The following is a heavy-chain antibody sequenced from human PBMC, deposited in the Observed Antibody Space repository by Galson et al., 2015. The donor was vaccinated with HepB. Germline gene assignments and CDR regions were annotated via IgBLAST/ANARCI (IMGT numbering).Heavy chain of an antibody. J-gene: IGHJ4*02. D-gene: IGHD6-19*01. Sequence: SLRLSCAASGFTFSSYGMHWVRQAPGKGLEWVAVIWYDGSNKYYADSVKGRFTISRDNSKNTLYLQMNSLRAEDTAVYYCARDYSEQWLGHFDYWGQGTLVTVSS. V-gene: IGHV3-33*01. CDR2: IWYDGSNK. CDR1: GFTFSSYG. CDR3: ARDYSEQWLGHFDY.